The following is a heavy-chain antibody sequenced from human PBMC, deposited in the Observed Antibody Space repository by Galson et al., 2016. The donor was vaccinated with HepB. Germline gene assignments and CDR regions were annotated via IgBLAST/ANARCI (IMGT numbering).Heavy chain of an antibody. Sequence: SLRLSCATSGFTFRSYAMHWVRQAPGKGLDWVSLISYDGSNQYYADSVKGRFSISRDNLRATVYLRMNSLRGEDTAVYYCAKNPINKNYFYMDLWGTGTTVIVSS. D-gene: IGHD1/OR15-1a*01. J-gene: IGHJ6*03. CDR1: GFTFRSYA. CDR2: ISYDGSNQ. CDR3: AKNPINKNYFYMDL. V-gene: IGHV3-30*18.